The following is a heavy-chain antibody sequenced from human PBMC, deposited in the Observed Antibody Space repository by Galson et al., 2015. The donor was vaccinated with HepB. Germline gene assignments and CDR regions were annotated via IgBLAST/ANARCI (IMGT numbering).Heavy chain of an antibody. J-gene: IGHJ4*02. CDR1: EFTFSSYA. Sequence: SLRLSCAASEFTFSSYAMSWVRQAPGKGLEWVSAISGSGGSTYYADSVKGRFTISRDNSKNTLYLQMNSLRAEDTAVYYCAKTNSVAGTWGDYWGQGTLVIVSS. V-gene: IGHV3-23*01. D-gene: IGHD6-19*01. CDR3: AKTNSVAGTWGDY. CDR2: ISGSGGST.